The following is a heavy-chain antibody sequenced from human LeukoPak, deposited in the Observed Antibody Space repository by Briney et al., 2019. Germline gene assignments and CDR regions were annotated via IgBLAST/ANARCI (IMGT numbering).Heavy chain of an antibody. CDR2: INHSGST. CDR1: GGSFSGYY. J-gene: IGHJ3*02. Sequence: AETLSLSCAVSGGSFSGYYRSWIRQPPGKGLEWIGEINHSGSTNYNPSLKSRVTLSVDTSNNQFSLKLRSVTAADTAVYYCARHDRGYEDSGNRAFEIWGAEAIVTMSS. CDR3: ARHDRGYEDSGNRAFEI. V-gene: IGHV4-34*01. D-gene: IGHD5-12*01.